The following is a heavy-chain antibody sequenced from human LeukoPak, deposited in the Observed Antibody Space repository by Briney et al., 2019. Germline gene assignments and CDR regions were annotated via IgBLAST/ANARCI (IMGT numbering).Heavy chain of an antibody. J-gene: IGHJ5*02. CDR2: INPSGGST. Sequence: ASVKVFCKASGYTFTSYYMHWVRQAPGQGLEWMGIINPSGGSTSYAQKFQGRVTMTRDTSTSTVYMELSSLRSEDTAVYYCARDLGSTQMATNPWGQGTLVTVSS. CDR3: ARDLGSTQMATNP. V-gene: IGHV1-46*01. D-gene: IGHD5-24*01. CDR1: GYTFTSYY.